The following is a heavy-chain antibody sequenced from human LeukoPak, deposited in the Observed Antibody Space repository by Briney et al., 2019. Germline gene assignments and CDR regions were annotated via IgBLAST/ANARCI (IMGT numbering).Heavy chain of an antibody. CDR2: INSDGSST. D-gene: IGHD1-26*01. CDR3: AKEGEPWELGYFDY. V-gene: IGHV3-74*01. Sequence: GGSLRLSCAASGFTFSSYWMPWVRQAPGKGLVWVSRINSDGSSTSYADSVKGRFTISRDNAKNTLYLQMNSLRAEDTAVYYCAKEGEPWELGYFDYWGQGTLVTVSS. J-gene: IGHJ4*02. CDR1: GFTFSSYW.